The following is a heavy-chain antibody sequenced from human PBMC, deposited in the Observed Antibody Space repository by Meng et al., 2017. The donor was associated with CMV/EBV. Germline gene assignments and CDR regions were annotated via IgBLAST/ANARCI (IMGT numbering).Heavy chain of an antibody. D-gene: IGHD1-26*01. V-gene: IGHV3-23*01. CDR3: AKESGTYYIVGFDP. CDR1: GFTFSSYW. Sequence: GGSLRLSCAASGFTFSSYWMHWVRQAPGKGLEWVSAIRGSGGSTYYADSVKGRFTISRDNSKNTLYLQINSLRAEDTAVYYCAKESGTYYIVGFDPWGQGTLVTVSS. J-gene: IGHJ5*02. CDR2: IRGSGGST.